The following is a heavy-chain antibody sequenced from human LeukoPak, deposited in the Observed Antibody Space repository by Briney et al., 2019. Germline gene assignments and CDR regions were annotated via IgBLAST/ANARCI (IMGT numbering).Heavy chain of an antibody. Sequence: TLSLTCTVSGGSISSGGYYWSWIRQHPGKGLEWIGYIYYSGSTYYNPSLKSRVTISVDTSKNQFSLKLSSVTAADTAVYYCARYDREAWFDPWGQGTLVTVSP. J-gene: IGHJ5*02. D-gene: IGHD3-16*01. CDR1: GGSISSGGYY. CDR3: ARYDREAWFDP. CDR2: IYYSGST. V-gene: IGHV4-31*03.